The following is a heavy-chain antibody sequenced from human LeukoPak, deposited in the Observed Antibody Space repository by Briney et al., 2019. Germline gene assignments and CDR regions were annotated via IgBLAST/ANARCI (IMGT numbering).Heavy chain of an antibody. D-gene: IGHD2-8*01. CDR2: IYYSGNT. J-gene: IGHJ4*02. CDR1: GGSISSYY. V-gene: IGHV4-59*08. CDR3: ARRLSMRGPIDY. Sequence: SETLSLTCTVSGGSISSYYWSWIRQPPGKGLEWIGYIYYSGNTYYNPSLKSRVTISVDTSKNQFSLKLSSVTAADTAVYYCARRLSMRGPIDYWGQGTLITVSS.